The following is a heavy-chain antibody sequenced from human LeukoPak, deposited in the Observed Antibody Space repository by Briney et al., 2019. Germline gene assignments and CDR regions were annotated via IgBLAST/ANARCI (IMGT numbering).Heavy chain of an antibody. CDR3: ARVLAVAGRNY. J-gene: IGHJ4*02. Sequence: GGSLRLSCAASGFTFSSYWMHWVRQAPGKGLVWVSRINSDGSSTSYADSVKGRFTISRDNAKNALYLQMNSLRAEDTAVYYCARVLAVAGRNYWGQGTLVTVSS. CDR1: GFTFSSYW. CDR2: INSDGSST. V-gene: IGHV3-74*01. D-gene: IGHD6-19*01.